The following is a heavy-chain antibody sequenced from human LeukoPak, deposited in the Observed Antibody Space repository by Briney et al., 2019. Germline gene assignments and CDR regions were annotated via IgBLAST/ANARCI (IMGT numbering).Heavy chain of an antibody. D-gene: IGHD1-26*01. CDR2: INDDGSAT. CDR1: GFTFSNYW. CDR3: AREGISGSSLARYYYYYMDV. J-gene: IGHJ6*03. Sequence: GGSLRLSCAASGFTFSNYWMHWVRQVPGKGLVWVSRINDDGSATFYADSVKGRFTISRDNSKNTLYLQMNSLRAEDTAVYYCAREGISGSSLARYYYYYMDVWGKGTTVTVSS. V-gene: IGHV3-74*01.